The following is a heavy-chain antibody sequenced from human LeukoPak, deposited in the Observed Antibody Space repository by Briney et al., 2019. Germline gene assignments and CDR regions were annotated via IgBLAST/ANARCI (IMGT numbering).Heavy chain of an antibody. CDR1: GFTFSSYA. CDR2: ISYDGSNK. CDR3: AKLSGNGIAVAIHNWYFDL. D-gene: IGHD6-19*01. Sequence: GGSLRLSCAASGFTFSSYAMHWVRQAPGKGLEWVAVISYDGSNKYYADSVKGRFTISRDNAKNSLYLQMNSLRAEDTALYYCAKLSGNGIAVAIHNWYFDLWGRGTLVTVSS. V-gene: IGHV3-30-3*02. J-gene: IGHJ2*01.